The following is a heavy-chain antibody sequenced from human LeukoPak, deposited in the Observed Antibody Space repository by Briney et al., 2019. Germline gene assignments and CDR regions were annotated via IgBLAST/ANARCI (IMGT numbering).Heavy chain of an antibody. CDR1: GYTFTSYY. V-gene: IGHV1-46*01. Sequence: ASVKFSCKASGYTFTSYYMHWVRQAPGQGLEWMGIINPSGGSTSYAQKFQGRVTMTRDTSTSTVYMELSSLRSEDTAVYYCARDLVSTLKKVTGYCSGGSCYGAFDIWGQGTMVTVSS. CDR3: ARDLVSTLKKVTGYCSGGSCYGAFDI. J-gene: IGHJ3*02. CDR2: INPSGGST. D-gene: IGHD2-15*01.